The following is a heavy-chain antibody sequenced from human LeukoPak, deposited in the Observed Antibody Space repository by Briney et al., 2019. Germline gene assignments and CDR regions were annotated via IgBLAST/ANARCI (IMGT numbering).Heavy chain of an antibody. CDR2: ISSSSSYI. CDR1: GFTFSSYS. Sequence: GGSLRLSCAASGFTFSSYSMNWVRQAPGKGLEWVSSISSSSSYIYYADSVKGRFTISRDNAKNSLYLQMNSLRAEDTAVYYCARGEQWLVPYYFDYWGQGTLVTVSS. CDR3: ARGEQWLVPYYFDY. D-gene: IGHD6-19*01. V-gene: IGHV3-21*01. J-gene: IGHJ4*02.